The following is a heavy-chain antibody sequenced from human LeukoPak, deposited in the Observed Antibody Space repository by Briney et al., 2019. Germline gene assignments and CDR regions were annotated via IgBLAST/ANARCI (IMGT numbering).Heavy chain of an antibody. J-gene: IGHJ5*01. CDR3: AAAGLGVAHWIAS. V-gene: IGHV3-7*01. D-gene: IGHD2-15*01. CDR2: IKQDGSGK. CDR1: GFTFSSYW. Sequence: SGGSLRLSCAASGFTFSSYWMSWVRQAPGKGLEWVANIKQDGSGKYYVDSVKGRFAISKDISKNTLFLDMDSLTVGDTAVYYCAAAGLGVAHWIASWGQGTLVIVSS.